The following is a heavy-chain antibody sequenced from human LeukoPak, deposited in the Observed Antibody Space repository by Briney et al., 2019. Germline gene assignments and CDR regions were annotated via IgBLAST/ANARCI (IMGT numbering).Heavy chain of an antibody. CDR3: ARDPQYYYYYMDV. J-gene: IGHJ6*03. CDR1: GYTFTSYY. Sequence: ASVKVSCKASGYTFTSYYMLWVRQAPGQGLEWMGIINPSGGSTSYAQKFQGRVTMTRDMSTSTVYMELSSLRSEDTAVYYCARDPQYYYYYMDVWGKGTTVTVSS. V-gene: IGHV1-46*01. CDR2: INPSGGST.